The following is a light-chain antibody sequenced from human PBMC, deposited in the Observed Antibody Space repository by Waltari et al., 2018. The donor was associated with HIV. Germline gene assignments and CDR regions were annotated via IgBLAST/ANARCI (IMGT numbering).Light chain of an antibody. V-gene: IGLV3-21*02. Sequence: SSVLTQPPSVSVAPGQTARVTCGGNNIGSKSVHWYQVKPGQAPVRVVYDDSDRPSGIPERFSGSNSGNTATLTISRVEAGDEADYYCQVWDTGGDHPEWVFGGGTKLTVL. CDR3: QVWDTGGDHPEWV. CDR2: DDS. J-gene: IGLJ3*02. CDR1: NIGSKS.